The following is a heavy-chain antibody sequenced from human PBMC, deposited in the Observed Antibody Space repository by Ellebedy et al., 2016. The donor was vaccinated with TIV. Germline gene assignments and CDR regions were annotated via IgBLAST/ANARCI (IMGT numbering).Heavy chain of an antibody. CDR3: ARLVGATPYFDY. Sequence: SETLSLTCAVSGGSISSRHWWSWVRQPPGKWLEWLGEIYHSGSTNYNPSLKSRVTISVDKSKNQFSLKLSSVTAADTAVYYCARLVGATPYFDYWGQGTLVTVSS. V-gene: IGHV4-4*02. D-gene: IGHD1-26*01. J-gene: IGHJ4*02. CDR1: GGSISSRHW. CDR2: IYHSGST.